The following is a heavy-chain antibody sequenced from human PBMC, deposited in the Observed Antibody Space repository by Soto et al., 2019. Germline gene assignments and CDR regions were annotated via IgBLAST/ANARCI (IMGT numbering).Heavy chain of an antibody. J-gene: IGHJ3*02. Sequence: ASVKVSCKASGYTFTSYYMHWVRQAPGQGLEWMGWMNPNSGNTGYAQKFQGRVTMTRNTSISTAYMELSSLRSEDTAVYYCARARYPWDDFWSAYSKDTFDIWGQGTMVTVSS. CDR3: ARARYPWDDFWSAYSKDTFDI. D-gene: IGHD3-3*01. CDR1: GYTFTSYY. V-gene: IGHV1-8*02. CDR2: MNPNSGNT.